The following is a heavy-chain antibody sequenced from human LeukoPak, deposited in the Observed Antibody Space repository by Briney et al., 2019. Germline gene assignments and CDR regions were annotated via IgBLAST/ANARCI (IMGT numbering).Heavy chain of an antibody. J-gene: IGHJ4*02. CDR1: GFTFSSYS. D-gene: IGHD3-10*01. V-gene: IGHV3-48*01. CDR2: ICFSSATI. Sequence: GGSLRLSCEASGFTFSSYSMNWVRQAPGKGLGWVSYICFSSATINNADSVKGRFTISRDNAKNSLYLQLNSLRAEDTAVYYCARGSLVHYYGSGSYRIRAGFDSWGQGTLVTVSS. CDR3: ARGSLVHYYGSGSYRIRAGFDS.